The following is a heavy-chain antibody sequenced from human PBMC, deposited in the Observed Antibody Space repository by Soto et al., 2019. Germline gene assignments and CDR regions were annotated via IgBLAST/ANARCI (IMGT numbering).Heavy chain of an antibody. CDR1: GDSVTSGSHY. J-gene: IGHJ5*02. V-gene: IGHV4-61*01. CDR3: ARCRDAFGFDP. D-gene: IGHD2-15*01. CDR2: IFYSENT. Sequence: QVQLQESGPGLVKPSETLSLTCTVSGDSVTSGSHYWSWIRQPPGKGLEYIGYIFYSENTSYHPSLKSRVTISVDTSKNQFSLKLSSVTAADTALYYCARCRDAFGFDPWGQGTLVTVSS.